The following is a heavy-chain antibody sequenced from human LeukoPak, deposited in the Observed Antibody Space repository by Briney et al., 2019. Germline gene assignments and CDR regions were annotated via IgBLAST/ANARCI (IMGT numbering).Heavy chain of an antibody. V-gene: IGHV4-34*01. CDR1: GGSFSGYY. CDR3: ARGPPIDYYDSSGYYYVFDY. CDR2: INHSGST. D-gene: IGHD3-22*01. J-gene: IGHJ4*02. Sequence: SETLSLTCAVYGGSFSGYYWSWIRQSPGKGLEWIGEINHSGSTNYNPSLKSRVTISVDTSKNQFSLKLSSVTAADTAVYYCARGPPIDYYDSSGYYYVFDYWGQGTLVTVSS.